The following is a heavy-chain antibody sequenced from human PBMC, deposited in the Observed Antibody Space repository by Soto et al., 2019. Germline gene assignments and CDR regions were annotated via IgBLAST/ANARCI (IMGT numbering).Heavy chain of an antibody. D-gene: IGHD3-10*01. J-gene: IGHJ4*02. V-gene: IGHV3-33*01. CDR2: IWYDGSNK. CDR3: ARDPLXLMVRDEYYXDY. Sequence: QVQLVXSGGGVVQPGRSLRLSCAASGFTFSSYGMHWVRQAPGKGLEWVAVIWYDGSNKYYADSVKCRFTXXXDXCKXXXXXXXXXXXXXXXXXXXGARDPLXLMVRDEYYXDYWGQGTLVTVSS. CDR1: GFTFSSYG.